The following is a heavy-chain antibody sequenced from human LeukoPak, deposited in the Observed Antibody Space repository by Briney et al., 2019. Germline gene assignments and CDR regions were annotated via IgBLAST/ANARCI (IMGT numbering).Heavy chain of an antibody. Sequence: SVKVSCKASGGTFSSYAISWVRQAPGQGLKWMGRIIPILGIANYAQKFQGRVTITADKSTSTAYMELSSLRSEDTAVYYCARGPFLNNWFDHWGQGTLVTVSS. J-gene: IGHJ5*02. CDR1: GGTFSSYA. CDR2: IIPILGIA. V-gene: IGHV1-69*04. CDR3: ARGPFLNNWFDH.